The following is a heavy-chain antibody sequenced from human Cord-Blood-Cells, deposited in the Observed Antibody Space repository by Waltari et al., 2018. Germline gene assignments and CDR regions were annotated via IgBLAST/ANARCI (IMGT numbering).Heavy chain of an antibody. D-gene: IGHD6-13*01. CDR1: GGSFSGYY. V-gene: IGHV4-34*01. J-gene: IGHJ4*02. CDR3: ARSPGSWYYFDY. Sequence: QVQLQQWGAGLLKPSETLSTTSADYGGSFSGYYWSWTRQSPGKGLEWIGEINHSGSTNYNPSLKSRVTISVDTSKNQFSLKLSSVTAADTAVYYCARSPGSWYYFDYWGQGTLVTVSS. CDR2: INHSGST.